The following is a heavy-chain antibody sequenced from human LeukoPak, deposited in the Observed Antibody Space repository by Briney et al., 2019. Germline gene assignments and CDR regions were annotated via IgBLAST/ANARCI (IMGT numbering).Heavy chain of an antibody. J-gene: IGHJ4*02. Sequence: PSETLSLTCAVSGYSISSGYYWGWIRQPPGMGLEWIGSIHYGGNTYYNPSLKSRVTISEDTPKNQFSLKLSSVTAADTAVYYCTRAPYCSGGSCYQRGPDYWGQGTLVTVSS. CDR1: GYSISSGYY. CDR3: TRAPYCSGGSCYQRGPDY. V-gene: IGHV4-38-2*01. CDR2: IHYGGNT. D-gene: IGHD2-15*01.